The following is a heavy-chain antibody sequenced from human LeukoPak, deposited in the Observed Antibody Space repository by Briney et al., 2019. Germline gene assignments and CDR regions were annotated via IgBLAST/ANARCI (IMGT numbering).Heavy chain of an antibody. D-gene: IGHD2-2*01. CDR3: ARDSPRCSSTSCPSDY. CDR1: GFTFSSYS. CDR2: ISSSSSTI. J-gene: IGHJ4*02. V-gene: IGHV3-48*01. Sequence: PGGSLRLSCAASGFTFSSYSMNWVRQAPGKGLEWVSYISSSSSTIYYADSVKGRFTISRDNAKNSLYLQMNSLRAEDTAVYYCARDSPRCSSTSCPSDYWGQGTLVTVSS.